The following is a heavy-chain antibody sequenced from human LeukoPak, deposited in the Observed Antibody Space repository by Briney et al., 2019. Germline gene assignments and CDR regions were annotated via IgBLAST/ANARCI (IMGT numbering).Heavy chain of an antibody. CDR1: GGSVSSYY. CDR2: IYYSGST. CDR3: ARSPNYYYDSRGYFPYYFDY. D-gene: IGHD3-22*01. J-gene: IGHJ4*02. Sequence: SETLSLTCTVSGGSVSSYYWSWIRQPPGKGLEWIGYIYYSGSTNYNPSLKSRVPISIDMSKNQFSLKLSSVTAADTAVYYCARSPNYYYDSRGYFPYYFDYWGQGTLVTVSS. V-gene: IGHV4-59*02.